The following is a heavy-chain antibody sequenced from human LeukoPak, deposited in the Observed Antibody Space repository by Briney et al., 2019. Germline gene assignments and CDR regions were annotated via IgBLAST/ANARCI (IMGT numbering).Heavy chain of an antibody. D-gene: IGHD6-6*01. CDR2: ISGYNGNT. Sequence: ASVKVSCKASGYTFTGYYMHWVRQAPGQGLEWMGWISGYNGNTNYAQKFQGRVTMTTDTSTSIAYMELSSLRSEDTAVYYCARDILEYSSSQGWSLDYYYYYMDVWGKGTTVTVSS. V-gene: IGHV1-18*04. CDR1: GYTFTGYY. CDR3: ARDILEYSSSQGWSLDYYYYYMDV. J-gene: IGHJ6*03.